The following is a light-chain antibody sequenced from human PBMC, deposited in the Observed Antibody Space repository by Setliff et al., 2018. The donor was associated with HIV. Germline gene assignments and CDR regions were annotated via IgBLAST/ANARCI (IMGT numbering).Light chain of an antibody. Sequence: ALTQPASVSGSPGQSITLSCTGTSSDVGSYNLVSWYQHHPGKAPKLMIYEVSKRPSGVSNRFSGSKSGNTASLTISGLQAEDEADYYCCSYAGSSTYVFGTGTKVAVL. J-gene: IGLJ1*01. CDR2: EVS. CDR1: SSDVGSYNL. V-gene: IGLV2-23*02. CDR3: CSYAGSSTYV.